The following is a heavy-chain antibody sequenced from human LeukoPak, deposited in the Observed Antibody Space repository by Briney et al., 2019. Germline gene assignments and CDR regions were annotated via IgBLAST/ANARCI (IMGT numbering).Heavy chain of an antibody. D-gene: IGHD2-21*02. CDR3: TSWGDTTAEYFQR. V-gene: IGHV3-7*01. Sequence: GGSLRLSCAASGLNFSSRWMNWVRQAPGQGLEWVASIKEDGSEKHYVDSVKGRFTISRDNGKNSMYLQMNSLRVEDTAVYYCTSWGDTTAEYFQRWGQGTLVTVSS. J-gene: IGHJ1*01. CDR2: IKEDGSEK. CDR1: GLNFSSRW.